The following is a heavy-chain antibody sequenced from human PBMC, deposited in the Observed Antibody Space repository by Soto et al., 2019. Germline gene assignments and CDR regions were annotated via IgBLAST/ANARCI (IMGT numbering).Heavy chain of an antibody. J-gene: IGHJ4*02. Sequence: SETLSLTCSVSGGSTSYKSYFWGWVRHSPGKGLEWIGSMYYSGSSYYNPSLKSRVAISVDTSRNQFSLKLRSVTAADTAVYFCARQRLLRLKPDFDIWGQGTLVTVSS. V-gene: IGHV4-39*01. CDR2: MYYSGSS. D-gene: IGHD2-21*02. CDR1: GGSTSYKSYF. CDR3: ARQRLLRLKPDFDI.